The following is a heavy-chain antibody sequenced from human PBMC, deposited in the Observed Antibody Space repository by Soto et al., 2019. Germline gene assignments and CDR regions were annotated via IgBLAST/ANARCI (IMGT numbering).Heavy chain of an antibody. CDR3: ARRYGRAFDI. D-gene: IGHD4-17*01. CDR2: IYYSGST. V-gene: IGHV4-59*08. J-gene: IGHJ3*02. Sequence: QVQLQESGPGLVKPSETLSLTCTVSGGSISSYYWSWVRQPPGKGLEWIGDIYYSGSTDYSPSLKSRVTLSVDTSKTQSPLKLSSVPAADTAVYYCARRYGRAFDIWGQGTMVTVSS. CDR1: GGSISSYY.